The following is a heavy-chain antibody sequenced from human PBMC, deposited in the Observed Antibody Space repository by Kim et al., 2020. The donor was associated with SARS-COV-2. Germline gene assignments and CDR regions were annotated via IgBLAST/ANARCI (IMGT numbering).Heavy chain of an antibody. CDR2: IWYDGSNK. D-gene: IGHD2-2*01. CDR3: ARDRGGYCSSTSCPYGMDV. CDR1: GFTFSSYG. Sequence: GGSLRLSCAASGFTFSSYGMHWVRQAPGKGLEWVAVIWYDGSNKYYADSVKGRFTISRDNSKNTLYLQMNSLRAEDTAVYYCARDRGGYCSSTSCPYGMDVWGQGTTVTVSS. V-gene: IGHV3-33*01. J-gene: IGHJ6*02.